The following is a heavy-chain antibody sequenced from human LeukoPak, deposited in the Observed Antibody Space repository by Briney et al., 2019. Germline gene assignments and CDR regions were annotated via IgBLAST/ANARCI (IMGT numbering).Heavy chain of an antibody. V-gene: IGHV1-2*02. CDR3: ARASGSYWWFDS. CDR2: VNPNSGDT. CDR1: GYTFTGYY. J-gene: IGHJ5*01. Sequence: GASVKVSCKASGYTFTGYYLHWGRQSPGQGLEWIRCVNPNSGDTNYAQKFQGSVTITRDTSISTVYMELSMLRSDDTAVYYCARASGSYWWFDSWGQGTLVTVSS. D-gene: IGHD1-26*01.